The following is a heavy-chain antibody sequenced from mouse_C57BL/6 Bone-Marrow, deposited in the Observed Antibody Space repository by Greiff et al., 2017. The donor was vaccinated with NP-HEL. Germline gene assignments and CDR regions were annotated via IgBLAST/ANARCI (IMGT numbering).Heavy chain of an antibody. D-gene: IGHD1-1*01. J-gene: IGHJ2*01. CDR1: GFTFSSYA. V-gene: IGHV5-4*01. CDR3: ARENYGSSLYYFDY. CDR2: ISDGGSYT. Sequence: EVKLEESGGGLVKPGGSLKLSCAASGFTFSSYAMSWVRQTPEKRLEWVATISDGGSYTYYPDNVKGRFTISRDNAKNNLYLQMSPLKSEDTAMYYCARENYGSSLYYFDYWGQGTTLTVSS.